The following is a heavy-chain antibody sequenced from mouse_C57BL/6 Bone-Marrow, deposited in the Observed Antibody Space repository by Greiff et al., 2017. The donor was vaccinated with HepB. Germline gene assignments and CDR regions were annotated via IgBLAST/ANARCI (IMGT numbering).Heavy chain of an antibody. Sequence: EVMLVESGEGLVKPGGSLKLSCAASGFTFSSYAMSWVRQTPEKRLEWVAYISSGGDYIYYADTVKGRFTISRDNARNTLYLQMSSLKSEDTAMYYCTRDHDYYGFDYWGQGTTLTVSS. CDR1: GFTFSSYA. D-gene: IGHD1-1*01. J-gene: IGHJ2*01. CDR3: TRDHDYYGFDY. V-gene: IGHV5-9-1*02. CDR2: ISSGGDYI.